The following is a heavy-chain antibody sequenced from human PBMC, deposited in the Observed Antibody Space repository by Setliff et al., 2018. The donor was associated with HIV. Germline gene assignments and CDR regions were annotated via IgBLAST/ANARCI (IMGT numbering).Heavy chain of an antibody. CDR2: VDPKNGKT. CDR1: GYTFTDYY. CDR3: ATLDYYGSQTYNLALHY. V-gene: IGHV1-69-2*01. Sequence: GASVKVSCKASGYTFTDYYMHWVQQAPGKGLEWMGRVDPKNGKTLYAENLRGRITMTADTSTDTAYMELNSLRSEDTAMYYCATLDYYGSQTYNLALHYWGQGTLVTVSS. J-gene: IGHJ4*02. D-gene: IGHD3-10*01.